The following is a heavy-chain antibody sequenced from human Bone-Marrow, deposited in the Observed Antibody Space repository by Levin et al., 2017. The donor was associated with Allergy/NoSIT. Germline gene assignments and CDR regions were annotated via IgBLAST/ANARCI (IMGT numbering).Heavy chain of an antibody. V-gene: IGHV3-30*18. CDR1: GFTFSQYA. CDR3: AKVQSDGSSWYYFDS. CDR2: MSFNGRNK. J-gene: IGHJ4*02. Sequence: LSLPCAASGFTFSQYALHWVRQTPGKGLEWMALMSFNGRNKYYADSVKGRFTVSRDNSKNTLFLQMNSLRPDDTAVYYCAKVQSDGSSWYYFDSWGQGTLVIVSS. D-gene: IGHD4-11*01.